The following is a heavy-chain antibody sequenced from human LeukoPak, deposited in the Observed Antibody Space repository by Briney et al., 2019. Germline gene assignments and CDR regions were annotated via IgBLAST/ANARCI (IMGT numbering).Heavy chain of an antibody. CDR3: ARPFMEQLVPFDP. D-gene: IGHD6-13*01. CDR1: GYTFTSYD. V-gene: IGHV1-18*01. Sequence: ASVKVSCKASGYTFTSYDISWVRQAPGQGLEWMGWISAYNGNTNYAQKLQGRVTLTTDTSTNTAYMELTSLRSDDTAVYYCARPFMEQLVPFDPWGQGTLVTVSS. CDR2: ISAYNGNT. J-gene: IGHJ5*02.